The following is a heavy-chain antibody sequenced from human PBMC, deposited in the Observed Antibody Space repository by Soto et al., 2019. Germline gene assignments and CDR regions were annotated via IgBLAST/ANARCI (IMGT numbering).Heavy chain of an antibody. D-gene: IGHD6-13*01. CDR1: GFTFNSYG. J-gene: IGHJ5*02. CDR2: ITGSDDST. V-gene: IGHV3-23*01. CDR3: AKEGLVSSGTSAWFDP. Sequence: PGGSLRLSCAASGFTFNSYGMSWVRQAPGKGLEWVSTITGSDDSTYYADSVKGRFIISRDNSRNTLYLQMNSLRAEDTAVYYCAKEGLVSSGTSAWFDPWGQGTLVTVSS.